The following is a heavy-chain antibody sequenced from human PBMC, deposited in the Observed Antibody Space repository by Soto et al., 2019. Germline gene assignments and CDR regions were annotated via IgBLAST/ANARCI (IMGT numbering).Heavy chain of an antibody. Sequence: EVQLVESGGGLVKPGGSLRLSCAASGFTFSSYSINWVRQAPGKGLEWVSSISSSSSYIYYADSVKGRFTISRDNAKNSLYLQMNSLRAEDTAVYYCASLGLWFGNNWFDPWGQGTLVTVSS. J-gene: IGHJ5*02. CDR2: ISSSSSYI. CDR1: GFTFSSYS. CDR3: ASLGLWFGNNWFDP. V-gene: IGHV3-21*01. D-gene: IGHD3-10*01.